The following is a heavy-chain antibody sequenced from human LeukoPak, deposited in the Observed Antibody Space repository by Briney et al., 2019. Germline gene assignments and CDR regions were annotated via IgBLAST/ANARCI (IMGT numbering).Heavy chain of an antibody. CDR3: ARDRTIAAGDGGFYYYGMDV. Sequence: SETLSLTCSVSGGSISGYHWSWIRQPPGKGLEWIGFMYYSGSTKYNPSLKSRVTISVETSKSQFSLRLSSVTAADTAVYCCARDRTIAAGDGGFYYYGMDVWGQGTTVTVSS. V-gene: IGHV4-59*01. D-gene: IGHD6-13*01. CDR2: MYYSGST. J-gene: IGHJ6*02. CDR1: GGSISGYH.